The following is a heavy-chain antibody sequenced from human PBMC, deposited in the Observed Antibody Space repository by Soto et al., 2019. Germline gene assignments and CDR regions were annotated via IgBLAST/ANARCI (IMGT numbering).Heavy chain of an antibody. D-gene: IGHD6-13*01. V-gene: IGHV3-33*01. Sequence: GGSLRLSCAASGFTFSSYGMHWVRQAPGKGLEWVAVIWYDGSNKYYADSVKGRFTISRDNSKNTLYLQMNSLRAEDTAVYYCARDWSTAAPFSGYWGQGTLVTVSS. CDR3: ARDWSTAAPFSGY. J-gene: IGHJ4*02. CDR2: IWYDGSNK. CDR1: GFTFSSYG.